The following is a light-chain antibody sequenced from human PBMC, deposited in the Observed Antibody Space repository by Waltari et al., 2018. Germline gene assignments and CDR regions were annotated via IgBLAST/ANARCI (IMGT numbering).Light chain of an antibody. CDR2: GVT. V-gene: IGKV3-15*01. Sequence: GEAPRVLIYGVTTRATDVPAKFSGSRSGTEVTLTINTLQSEDAATYYCQQYNVWPRTFGQGTKVEI. CDR3: QQYNVWPRT. J-gene: IGKJ1*01.